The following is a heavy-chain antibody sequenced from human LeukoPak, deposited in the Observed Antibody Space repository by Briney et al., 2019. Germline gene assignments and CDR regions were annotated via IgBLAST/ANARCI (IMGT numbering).Heavy chain of an antibody. CDR2: VHLDGRT. CDR1: GGSISSSAYY. D-gene: IGHD3-3*01. V-gene: IGHV4-39*07. J-gene: IGHJ4*02. Sequence: SETLSLTCTVSGGSISSSAYYWGWIRQPPGKGLEWIGEVHLDGRTNYNPSLKSRLIMSVDLPENHISLKLTSVTAADTAVYYCAREGGFYRPLDYSGQGTLVTVSS. CDR3: AREGGFYRPLDY.